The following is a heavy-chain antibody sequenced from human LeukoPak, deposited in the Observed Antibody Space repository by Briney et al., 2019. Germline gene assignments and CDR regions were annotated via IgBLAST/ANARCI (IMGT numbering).Heavy chain of an antibody. V-gene: IGHV3-7*01. J-gene: IGHJ4*02. CDR2: IEKDGSDK. CDR3: ARSLWPEDY. Sequence: SGGSLRLSCAASGSTLSSYWMSWVRQAPGKGLEWVANIEKDGSDKYYVDSVKGRFTISRDNAKDSVYLQMDSLRAEDSAVYYCARSLWPEDYWGQGTLVTVSS. D-gene: IGHD2-21*01. CDR1: GSTLSSYW.